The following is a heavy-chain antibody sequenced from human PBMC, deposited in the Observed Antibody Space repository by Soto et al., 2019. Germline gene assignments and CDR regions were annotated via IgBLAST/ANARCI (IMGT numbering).Heavy chain of an antibody. D-gene: IGHD2-15*01. J-gene: IGHJ4*02. CDR2: ISGGGTGA. CDR3: AIDLSWHTH. V-gene: IGHV3-23*01. Sequence: EVQLLESGGGLVQPGGSLRLSCTASGFTFSDHAMTWVRQAPGKGLEWLSGISGGGTGAYYADSVKGRFTVSRDNSNNTVFLQMDSLGVEDTAVYYCAIDLSWHTHWGQGTLVTVSS. CDR1: GFTFSDHA.